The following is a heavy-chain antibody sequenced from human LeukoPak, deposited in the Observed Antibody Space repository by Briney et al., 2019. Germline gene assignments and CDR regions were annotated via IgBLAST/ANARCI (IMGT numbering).Heavy chain of an antibody. CDR1: GFTFSSYA. Sequence: GGPLRLSCAASGFTFSSYAMSWVRQAPGKGLEWVSAISGSGGSTYYADSVKGRFTISRDNSKNTLYLQMNSLRAEDTAVYYCAKDLFQQQLDDRSDYWGQGTLVTVSS. V-gene: IGHV3-23*01. CDR3: AKDLFQQQLDDRSDY. CDR2: ISGSGGST. J-gene: IGHJ4*02. D-gene: IGHD6-13*01.